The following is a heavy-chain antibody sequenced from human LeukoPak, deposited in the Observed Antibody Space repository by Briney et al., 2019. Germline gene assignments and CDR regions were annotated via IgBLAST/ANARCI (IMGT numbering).Heavy chain of an antibody. CDR3: ARVSSSPPSGMDV. V-gene: IGHV1-18*01. CDR2: ISAYNGNT. D-gene: IGHD6-13*01. Sequence: ASVKVSCKASGYTFTSYGISWVRQAPGQGLEWMGWISAYNGNTNYAQKLQGRVTMTTDTSTSTVYMELRSLRSDDTAVYYCARVSSSPPSGMDVWGQGTTVTVSS. J-gene: IGHJ6*02. CDR1: GYTFTSYG.